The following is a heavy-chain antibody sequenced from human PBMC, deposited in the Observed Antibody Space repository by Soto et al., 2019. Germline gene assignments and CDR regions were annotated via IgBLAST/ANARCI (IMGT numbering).Heavy chain of an antibody. CDR3: ARDMTRTVVPYFDF. Sequence: CKASGGTFSNYVVNLVRQAPGQGLEWMGRIIPISGAANCAQKFQGRVTITADKSTSTSYMELSSLRSEDTAVYYCARDMTRTVVPYFDFWGQGTLVTVSS. CDR1: GGTFSNYV. J-gene: IGHJ4*02. D-gene: IGHD1-7*01. V-gene: IGHV1-69*06. CDR2: IIPISGAA.